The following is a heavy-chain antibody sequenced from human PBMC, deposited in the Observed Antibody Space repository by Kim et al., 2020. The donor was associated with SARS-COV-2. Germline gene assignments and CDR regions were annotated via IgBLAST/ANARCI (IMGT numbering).Heavy chain of an antibody. Sequence: SETLSLTCTVSGGSISSGGYYWRWIRQHPGKGLEWVGYIFYSGSTYYNPSLKSRVTVSVDTSKNQFSLTLSSVTAADTAVYYCARGRSSTLGNWGQGTLVTVSS. D-gene: IGHD6-13*01. CDR1: GGSISSGGYY. CDR2: IFYSGST. V-gene: IGHV4-31*03. CDR3: ARGRSSTLGN. J-gene: IGHJ4*02.